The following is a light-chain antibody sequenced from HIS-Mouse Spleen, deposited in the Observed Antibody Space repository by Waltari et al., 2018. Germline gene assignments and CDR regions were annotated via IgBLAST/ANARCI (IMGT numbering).Light chain of an antibody. J-gene: IGLJ2*01. CDR3: SSYAGSNNLV. CDR1: SSAVGGYNY. Sequence: QSALTQPPSASGSPGQSVTVSCTGTSSAVGGYNYVPGYQQHPGKAPKLMIYEVSKRPSGVPDRFSGSKSGNTASLTVSGLQAEDEADYYCSSYAGSNNLVFGGGTKLTVL. CDR2: EVS. V-gene: IGLV2-8*01.